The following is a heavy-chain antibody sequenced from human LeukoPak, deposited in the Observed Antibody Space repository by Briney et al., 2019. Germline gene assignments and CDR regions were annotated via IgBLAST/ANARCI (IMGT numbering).Heavy chain of an antibody. Sequence: RTGGSLRLSCAASGFTFSSCSMNWVRQAPGKGLEWVSSISSSSSYIYYADSVKGRFTISRDNAKDSLYLQMNSLRAEDTAVYYCVRDWFWRGYSAIYFDQWGQGTLVAVSS. CDR1: GFTFSSCS. CDR3: VRDWFWRGYSAIYFDQ. D-gene: IGHD3-3*01. CDR2: ISSSSSYI. J-gene: IGHJ4*02. V-gene: IGHV3-21*01.